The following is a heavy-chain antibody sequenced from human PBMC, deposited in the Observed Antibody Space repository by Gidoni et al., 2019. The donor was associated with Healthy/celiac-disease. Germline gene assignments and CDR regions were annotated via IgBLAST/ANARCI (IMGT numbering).Heavy chain of an antibody. J-gene: IGHJ5*02. CDR1: GGSISSYY. CDR2: IYYSGST. V-gene: IGHV4-59*01. CDR3: ARSPYDFWSGYYPNWFDP. D-gene: IGHD3-3*01. Sequence: QVQLQESGPGLVKPSETLSLTCTVSGGSISSYYWSWIRQPPGKGLEWIGYIYYSGSTNYNPSLKSRVTISVDTSKNQFSLKLSSVTAADTAVYYCARSPYDFWSGYYPNWFDPWGQGTLVTVSS.